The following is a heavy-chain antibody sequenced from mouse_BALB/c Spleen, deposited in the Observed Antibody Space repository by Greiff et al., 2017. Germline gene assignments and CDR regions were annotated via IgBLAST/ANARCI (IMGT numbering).Heavy chain of an antibody. V-gene: IGHV5-17*02. D-gene: IGHD1-1*01. CDR1: GFTFSSFG. J-gene: IGHJ2*01. CDR3: ARNYGSSYYLDY. Sequence: EVQLVESGGGLVQPGGSRKLSCAASGFTFSSFGMHWVRQAPEKGLEWVAYISSGSSTIYYADTVKGRFTISRDKPKNTLFLQMTSLRSEDTALYYCARNYGSSYYLDYWGQGTTLTVSS. CDR2: ISSGSSTI.